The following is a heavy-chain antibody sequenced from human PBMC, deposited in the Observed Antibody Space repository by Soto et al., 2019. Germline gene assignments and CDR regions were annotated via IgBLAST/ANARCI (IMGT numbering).Heavy chain of an antibody. CDR1: GGSISSYY. J-gene: IGHJ6*03. CDR3: GRHLGYSGYRGYYYYYMDV. V-gene: IGHV4-59*08. D-gene: IGHD5-12*01. CDR2: IYYSGST. Sequence: SETLSLTCTVSGGSISSYYWSWIRQPPGKGLEWIGYIYYSGSTNYNPSLKSRVTISVDTSKNQFSLKLSSVTAADTAVYYCGRHLGYSGYRGYYYYYMDVWGKGTTVTVSS.